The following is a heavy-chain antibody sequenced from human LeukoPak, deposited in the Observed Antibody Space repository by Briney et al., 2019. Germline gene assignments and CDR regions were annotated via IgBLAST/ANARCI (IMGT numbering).Heavy chain of an antibody. Sequence: PGGSLRLSCAASGFTFSSYGMHWARQAPGKGLEWVAFIRYDGSNKYYADSVKGRFTISRDNSKNTLYLQMNSLRAEDTAVYYCAKDDAYYYGSGTCFDYWGQGTLVTVSS. D-gene: IGHD3-10*01. CDR2: IRYDGSNK. CDR3: AKDDAYYYGSGTCFDY. V-gene: IGHV3-30*02. CDR1: GFTFSSYG. J-gene: IGHJ4*02.